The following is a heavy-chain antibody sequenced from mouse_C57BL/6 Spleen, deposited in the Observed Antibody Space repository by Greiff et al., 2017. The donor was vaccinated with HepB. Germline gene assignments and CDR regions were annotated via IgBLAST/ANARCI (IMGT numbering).Heavy chain of an antibody. V-gene: IGHV3-8*01. CDR1: GYSITSDY. D-gene: IGHD2-3*01. J-gene: IGHJ1*03. CDR2: ISYSGST. CDR3: ARYPYDGYYVGYFDV. Sequence: EVKLVESGPGLAKPSQTLSLTCSVTGYSITSDYWNWIRKFPGNKLEYMGYISYSGSTYYNPSLKSRISITRDTSKNQYYLQLNSVTTEDTATYYCARYPYDGYYVGYFDVWGTGTTVTVSS.